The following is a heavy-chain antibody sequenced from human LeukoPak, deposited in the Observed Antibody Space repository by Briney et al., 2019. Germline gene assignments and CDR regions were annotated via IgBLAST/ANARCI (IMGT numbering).Heavy chain of an antibody. D-gene: IGHD1-14*01. CDR1: GGSISNYY. Sequence: SETLSLTCTVSGGSISNYYWSWIRQPPGKGLEWIGYISYTGSTNYNPSLESRVTISVDTSKNQFSLKLSSVTAADTAMYYCARVQPSRFFDYWGQGTLVTVSS. J-gene: IGHJ4*02. CDR3: ARVQPSRFFDY. CDR2: ISYTGST. V-gene: IGHV4-59*01.